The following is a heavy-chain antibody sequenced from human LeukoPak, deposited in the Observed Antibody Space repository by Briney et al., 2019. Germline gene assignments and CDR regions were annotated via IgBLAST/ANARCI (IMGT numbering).Heavy chain of an antibody. J-gene: IGHJ4*02. V-gene: IGHV4-59*01. CDR1: GGSINNYY. D-gene: IGHD6-19*01. CDR3: ARDYRGWYYFDY. CDR2: IYYSGST. Sequence: SETLSLTCTVSGGSINNYYWSWIRQSPGKGLKWIGYIYYSGSTNYNPSLKSRVTISLDTSKNQFSLKLSSVTAADTAVYYCARDYRGWYYFDYWGQGTLVTVSS.